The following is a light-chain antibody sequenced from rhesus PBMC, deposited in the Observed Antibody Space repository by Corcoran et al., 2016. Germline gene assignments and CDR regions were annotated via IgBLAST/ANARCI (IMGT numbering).Light chain of an antibody. CDR1: SSDIGGYND. J-gene: IGLJ6*01. Sequence: QSALTQPPSVSKSLGQSVTISCTGTSSDIGGYNDVSWYQQHPGTAPRLLIYDVSKRPSGVSDRFSGSKSGNTASLTISGLQAEDEADYYCCSSTSSNTFVFGNGTKLTVL. CDR2: DVS. V-gene: IGLV2S9*01. CDR3: CSSTSSNTFV.